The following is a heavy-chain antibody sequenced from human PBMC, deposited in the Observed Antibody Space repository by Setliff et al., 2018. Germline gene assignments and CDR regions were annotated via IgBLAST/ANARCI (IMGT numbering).Heavy chain of an antibody. CDR2: SRYAENYQ. D-gene: IGHD3-22*01. J-gene: IGHJ6*03. V-gene: IGHV3-30*18. Sequence: PGGSLRLSCAASGFSFSDYSMNWVRQAPGKGLEWAAVSRYAENYQYYADSVEGRFTISRDNSDNTLYLEMISPRAEDTAVYYCAKGGGGNYDSSAIGYYYYYYYMDVWGKGTTVTVSS. CDR3: AKGGGGNYDSSAIGYYYYYYYMDV. CDR1: GFSFSDYS.